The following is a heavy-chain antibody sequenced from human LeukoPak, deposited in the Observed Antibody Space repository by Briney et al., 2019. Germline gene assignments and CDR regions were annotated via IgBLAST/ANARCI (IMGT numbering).Heavy chain of an antibody. CDR1: GFTFSSYA. V-gene: IGHV3-23*01. CDR3: ATKNGPCSGGACYSYFDY. J-gene: IGHJ4*02. D-gene: IGHD2-15*01. Sequence: PGGSLRLSCAASGFTFSSYAMSWVRQAPGKGLEWVSAISGSGGSTYYADSVKGRFTISRDNSKNTVHLQMNSLRVEDTAVYYCATKNGPCSGGACYSYFDYWGQGALVTVSS. CDR2: ISGSGGST.